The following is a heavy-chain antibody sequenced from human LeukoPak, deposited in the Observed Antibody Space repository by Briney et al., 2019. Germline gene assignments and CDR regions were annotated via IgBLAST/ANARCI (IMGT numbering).Heavy chain of an antibody. J-gene: IGHJ5*02. CDR1: GFTFSTYT. CDR3: ARVVGVVAAASYNWFDP. CDR2: ISSSSSYI. D-gene: IGHD2-15*01. Sequence: GGSLRLSCAASGFTFSTYTMNWVRQAPGKGLEWVSSISSSSSYIYYEDSVKGRFTISRDNAKNTLYLQMNSLRAEDTAVYYCARVVGVVAAASYNWFDPWGQGTLVTVSS. V-gene: IGHV3-21*04.